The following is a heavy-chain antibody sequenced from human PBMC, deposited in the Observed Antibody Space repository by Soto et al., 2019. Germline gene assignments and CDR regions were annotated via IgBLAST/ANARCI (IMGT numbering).Heavy chain of an antibody. CDR1: GFTFSSYA. V-gene: IGHV3-23*01. CDR3: AKSPGYCSSTSCYGGPFDY. D-gene: IGHD2-2*01. CDR2: ISGSGGST. Sequence: GGSLRLSCAASGFTFSSYAMSWVRQAPGKGLEWVSAISGSGGSTYYADSVKGRFTISRDNSKNTLYLQMNSLRAEDTAVYYCAKSPGYCSSTSCYGGPFDYWGQGTLVTVSS. J-gene: IGHJ4*02.